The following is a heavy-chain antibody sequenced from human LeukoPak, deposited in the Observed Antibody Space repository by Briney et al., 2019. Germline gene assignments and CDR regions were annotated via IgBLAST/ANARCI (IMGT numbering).Heavy chain of an antibody. CDR2: IYTSGST. CDR1: GGSISSYY. D-gene: IGHD3-22*01. J-gene: IGHJ3*02. CDR3: ARHRPYYYDSSGKSSGAFDI. V-gene: IGHV4-4*09. Sequence: SETLSLTCTVSGGSISSYYRSWIRQPPGKGLEWIGYIYTSGSTNYNPSLKSRVTISVDTSKNQFSLKLSSVTAADTAVYYCARHRPYYYDSSGKSSGAFDIWGQGTMVTVSS.